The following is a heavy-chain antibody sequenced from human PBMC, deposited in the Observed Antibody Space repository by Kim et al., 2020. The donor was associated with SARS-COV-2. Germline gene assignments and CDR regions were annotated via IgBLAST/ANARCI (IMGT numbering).Heavy chain of an antibody. J-gene: IGHJ4*02. V-gene: IGHV3-23*01. D-gene: IGHD3-10*01. CDR3: VKGSLLGDY. Sequence: GGSLRLSCAASGFTFPMYAMTWVRQPPGKGLEWVSFITGDGTSTSYADSVKGRFTISRDSAKNTLYLQLNSLRADDTAVYYCVKGSLLGDYWGQGTLDTV. CDR2: ITGDGTST. CDR1: GFTFPMYA.